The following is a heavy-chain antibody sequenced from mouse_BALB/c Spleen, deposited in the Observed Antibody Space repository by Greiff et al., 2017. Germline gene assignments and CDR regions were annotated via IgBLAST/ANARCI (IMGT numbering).Heavy chain of an antibody. CDR1: GYTFTSYW. D-gene: IGHD1-2*01. CDR2: IYPENSDT. Sequence: VQLQQSGTVLARPGASVKMSCKASGYTFTSYWMHWVNQRPGQGLEWIGAIYPENSDTSYNQKFKGKAKLTAVTSTSTAYMELSSLTTEDSAVYYCTRLILRLHYAMDYWGQGTPVTVSS. V-gene: IGHV1-5*01. CDR3: TRLILRLHYAMDY. J-gene: IGHJ4*01.